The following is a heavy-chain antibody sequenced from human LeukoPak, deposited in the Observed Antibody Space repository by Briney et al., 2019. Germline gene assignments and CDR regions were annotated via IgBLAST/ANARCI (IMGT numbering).Heavy chain of an antibody. CDR1: GGSISSSSYY. D-gene: IGHD1-1*01. V-gene: IGHV4-39*07. CDR2: MYYRGST. Sequence: SETLSLTCTVSGGSISSSSYYWGWVRQPPGKGLEWIGSMYYRGSTYYNPSLKSRVTISVDTSKNQFSLKLSSVTAADTAVYYCARDAGHQLSRRNYYAMDVWGQGTTVTVSS. J-gene: IGHJ6*02. CDR3: ARDAGHQLSRRNYYAMDV.